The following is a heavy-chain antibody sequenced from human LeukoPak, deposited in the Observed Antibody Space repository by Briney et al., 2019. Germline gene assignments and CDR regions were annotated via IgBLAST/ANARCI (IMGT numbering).Heavy chain of an antibody. J-gene: IGHJ5*02. V-gene: IGHV4-34*01. CDR3: ARSTMVRGVRFDP. CDR1: GGSFSGYY. CDR2: INHSGST. Sequence: SETLSLTCAVYGGSFSGYYWSWIRQPPGKGLEWIGEINHSGSTNYNPSLKSRVTISVDTSKNQFSLKLSSVTAADTAVYYCARSTMVRGVRFDPRGQGTLVTVSS. D-gene: IGHD3-10*01.